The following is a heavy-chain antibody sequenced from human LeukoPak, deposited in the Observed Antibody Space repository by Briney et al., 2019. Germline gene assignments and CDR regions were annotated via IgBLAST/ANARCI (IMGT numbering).Heavy chain of an antibody. D-gene: IGHD3-16*02. Sequence: AASVKVSCKVSGYTLTELSMHWVRQTPGKGLEWMGGIIPIFGTANYAQKFQGRVTITADESTSTAYMELSSLRSEDTAVYYCAREITFGGVIVGGGKNWFDPWGQGTLVTVSS. CDR2: IIPIFGTA. CDR1: GYTLTELS. V-gene: IGHV1-69*13. CDR3: AREITFGGVIVGGGKNWFDP. J-gene: IGHJ5*02.